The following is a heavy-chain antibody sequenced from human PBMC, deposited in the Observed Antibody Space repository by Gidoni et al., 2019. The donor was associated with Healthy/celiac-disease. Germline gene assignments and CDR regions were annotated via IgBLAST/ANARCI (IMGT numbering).Heavy chain of an antibody. CDR1: GVSISSSSYY. V-gene: IGHV4-39*01. CDR2: IYYSGST. D-gene: IGHD6-6*01. J-gene: IGHJ4*02. Sequence: QLQLQDSGPGLVKPSETLSLTCTVSGVSISSSSYYWGWIRQPPGKGLEWIGSIYYSGSTYYNPSLKSRVTISVDTSKNQFSLKLSSVTAADTAVYYCARHNIAAPDYWGQGTLVTVSS. CDR3: ARHNIAAPDY.